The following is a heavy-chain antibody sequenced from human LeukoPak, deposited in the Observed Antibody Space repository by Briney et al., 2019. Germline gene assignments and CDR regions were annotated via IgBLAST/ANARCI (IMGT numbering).Heavy chain of an antibody. V-gene: IGHV1-69*04. CDR3: ARASGYCSSTSCHDAFDI. Sequence: SVKVSCKASGGTFSSYAISWVRQAPGQGLEWMGRIIPIFGIANYAQKFQGRVTITADKSTSTAYMELSSLRSEDTAVCYCARASGYCSSTSCHDAFDIWGQGTMVTVSS. D-gene: IGHD2-2*03. CDR1: GGTFSSYA. CDR2: IIPIFGIA. J-gene: IGHJ3*02.